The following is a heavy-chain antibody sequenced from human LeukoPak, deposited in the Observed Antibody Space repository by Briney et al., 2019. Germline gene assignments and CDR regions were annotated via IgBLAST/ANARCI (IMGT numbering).Heavy chain of an antibody. V-gene: IGHV3-15*01. CDR1: GFTFSNAW. Sequence: GGSLRLSCAASGFTFSNAWMSWVRQAPGKGLEWVGRIKSKTDGGTTDYAAPVKGRFTISRDDSKNTLYLQMNSLRTEDTAVYYCTTAGATEVYYFDYWGQGTLVTVSS. CDR3: TTAGATEVYYFDY. CDR2: IKSKTDGGTT. D-gene: IGHD1-26*01. J-gene: IGHJ4*02.